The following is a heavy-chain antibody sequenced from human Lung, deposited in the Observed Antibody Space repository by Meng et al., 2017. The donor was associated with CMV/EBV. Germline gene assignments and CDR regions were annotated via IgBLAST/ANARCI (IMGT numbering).Heavy chain of an antibody. Sequence: SVXVSXKASVGTFSSYAISWVRQAPGQGLEWMGGIIPIFGTANYAQKFQGRVTITTDESTSIAYMELSSLRSEDTAVYYCARDRPTTIFEGVQSQWFDPWGQGTLVTFSS. D-gene: IGHD3-3*01. CDR1: VGTFSSYA. J-gene: IGHJ5*02. CDR3: ARDRPTTIFEGVQSQWFDP. CDR2: IIPIFGTA. V-gene: IGHV1-69*05.